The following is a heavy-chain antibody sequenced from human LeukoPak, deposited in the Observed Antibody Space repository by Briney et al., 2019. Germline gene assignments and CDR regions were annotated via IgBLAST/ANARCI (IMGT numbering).Heavy chain of an antibody. CDR1: GFTSSTYF. CDR2: ISTLSTYT. V-gene: IGHV3-21*01. Sequence: PGGSLRLSCAASGFTSSTYFMNWVRQAPGKGLEWVSSISTLSTYTHYADSVKGRLTVSRDNAKNSLYLQMNSLRAEDTAVYYCARDGPYSDSWSGPFAFDMWGQGTMVTVSS. D-gene: IGHD3-3*01. CDR3: ARDGPYSDSWSGPFAFDM. J-gene: IGHJ3*02.